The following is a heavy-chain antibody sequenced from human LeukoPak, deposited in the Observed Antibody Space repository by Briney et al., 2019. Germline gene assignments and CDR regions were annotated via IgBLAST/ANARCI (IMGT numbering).Heavy chain of an antibody. Sequence: ASVKVSCKASGYTFTSYDINWVRQATGQGVEWMGWMDPNSGNTGYAQKFQGRVTMTRNTSISTAYMELSSLRSEDTAMYYCARGRYDSSGYFTYWGQGTLVTVSS. CDR3: ARGRYDSSGYFTY. CDR2: MDPNSGNT. V-gene: IGHV1-8*01. CDR1: GYTFTSYD. J-gene: IGHJ4*02. D-gene: IGHD3-22*01.